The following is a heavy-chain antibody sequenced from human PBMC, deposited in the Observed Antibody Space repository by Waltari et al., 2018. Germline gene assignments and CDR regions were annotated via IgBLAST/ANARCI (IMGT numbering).Heavy chain of an antibody. CDR2: IYYSGST. Sequence: QVQLQESGPGLVKPSQTLSLTCTVSGGSISSGGYYWSWIRQHPGKGLEWIGYIYYSGSTYYNPALKSLVTISVDTSKNQFSLKLSSVTAADTAVYYCARVGYDSSGYSGYFDYWGQGTLVTVSS. D-gene: IGHD3-22*01. V-gene: IGHV4-31*01. J-gene: IGHJ4*02. CDR3: ARVGYDSSGYSGYFDY. CDR1: GGSISSGGYY.